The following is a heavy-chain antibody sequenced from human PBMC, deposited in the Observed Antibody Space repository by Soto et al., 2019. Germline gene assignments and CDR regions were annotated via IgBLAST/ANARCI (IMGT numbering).Heavy chain of an antibody. D-gene: IGHD3-22*01. Sequence: ASVKVSCKASGYIFSEYYIQWVRQAPGQGLECMGWINPNNGGTTYAQKFHGRVTMTRDTSISTAYMELSRLRSDDTAVYFCAKGESSSAVSYSYYGLDVWGQGTTVTVSS. V-gene: IGHV1-2*02. CDR3: AKGESSSAVSYSYYGLDV. CDR1: GYIFSEYY. J-gene: IGHJ6*02. CDR2: INPNNGGT.